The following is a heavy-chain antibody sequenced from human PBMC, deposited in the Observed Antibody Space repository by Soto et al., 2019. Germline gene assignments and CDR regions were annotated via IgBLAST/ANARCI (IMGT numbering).Heavy chain of an antibody. CDR1: GFTFSRYE. V-gene: IGHV3-48*03. J-gene: IGHJ6*02. D-gene: IGHD3-3*01. CDR2: ISSSGTTI. Sequence: EVQLVESGGGLVQPGKSLRLSCAASGFTFSRYEMTWVRQAPGKGLEWISYISSSGTTIYYADPVKGRFTISRDNAKNSLFLQMNSLRAEDTGVYYCVREEGFLEHGMDVWDQGTTVIVSS. CDR3: VREEGFLEHGMDV.